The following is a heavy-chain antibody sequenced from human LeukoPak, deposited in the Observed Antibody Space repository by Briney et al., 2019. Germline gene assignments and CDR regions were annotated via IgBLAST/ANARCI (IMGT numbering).Heavy chain of an antibody. CDR2: IWYDGSNK. D-gene: IGHD3-22*01. CDR3: AKDFSYNGSSGSGPDY. CDR1: GFTFSSYG. V-gene: IGHV3-33*06. J-gene: IGHJ4*02. Sequence: GGSLRLSCAASGFTFSSYGMHWVRQAPGKGLEWVAVIWYDGSNKYYADSVKGRFTISRDNSKNTLYLQMKSLRAEDTAGYYCAKDFSYNGSSGSGPDYWGQGTLVTVSS.